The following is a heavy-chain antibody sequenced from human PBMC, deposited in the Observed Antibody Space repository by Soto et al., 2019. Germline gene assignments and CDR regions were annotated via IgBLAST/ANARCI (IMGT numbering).Heavy chain of an antibody. CDR2: IWYDGSNK. D-gene: IGHD6-13*01. CDR1: GFTFSSYG. V-gene: IGHV3-33*01. Sequence: QVQLVESGGGVVQPGRSLRLSCAASGFTFSSYGMHWVRQAPGKGLEWVAVIWYDGSNKYYADSVKGRFTISRDNSKNTLYLQMNSLRAEDTAVYYCARDSIAAAGLRWFDPWGQGTLVTVSS. J-gene: IGHJ5*02. CDR3: ARDSIAAAGLRWFDP.